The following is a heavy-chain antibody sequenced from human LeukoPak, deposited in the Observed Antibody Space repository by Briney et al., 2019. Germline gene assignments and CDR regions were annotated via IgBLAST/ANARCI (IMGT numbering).Heavy chain of an antibody. V-gene: IGHV3-74*01. CDR1: GFTFSNYW. Sequence: GGSLRLSCAASGFTFSNYWMHWVRQLPGKGLVWVSRINSDESSRTYVDSVKGRFTISRDNAKNTLYLQMNSLRAEDTAVYYCARGPSGYHNTGGQGTLVTVSS. D-gene: IGHD5-12*01. CDR2: INSDESSR. CDR3: ARGPSGYHNT. J-gene: IGHJ4*02.